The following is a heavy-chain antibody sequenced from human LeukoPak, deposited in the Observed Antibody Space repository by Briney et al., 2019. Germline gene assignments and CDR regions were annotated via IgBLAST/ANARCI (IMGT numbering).Heavy chain of an antibody. J-gene: IGHJ4*02. V-gene: IGHV3-74*01. CDR3: ARVSVGRYYFDN. CDR1: GFTFSDYS. Sequence: PGGSLRLSSAASGFTFSDYSMNWVRQAPGKGLEWVSRINPDGSTTSYADSVKGRFTISRDSAKNTLYLQMNSLRAEDTAVYYCARVSVGRYYFDNWGQGTPVTVS. D-gene: IGHD3-3*02. CDR2: INPDGSTT.